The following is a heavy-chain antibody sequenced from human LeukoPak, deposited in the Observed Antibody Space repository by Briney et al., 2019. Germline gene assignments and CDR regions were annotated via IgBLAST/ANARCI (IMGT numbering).Heavy chain of an antibody. D-gene: IGHD1-7*01. CDR1: GGSISSNNW. V-gene: IGHV4-4*02. J-gene: IGHJ4*02. CDR3: AREGTGTTSFDY. Sequence: SETLSLTCAVSGGSISSNNWWMWVRQPPGKGLEWIGEIYHSGSTNYNSSLKSRVTISVDKSQNQFSLKLSSVTAADTAVYYCAREGTGTTSFDYWGQGTLVTVSS. CDR2: IYHSGST.